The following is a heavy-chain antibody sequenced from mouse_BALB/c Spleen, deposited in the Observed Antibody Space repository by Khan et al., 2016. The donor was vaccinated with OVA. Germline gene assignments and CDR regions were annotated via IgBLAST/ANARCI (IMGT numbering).Heavy chain of an antibody. Sequence: QVQLKESGPGLVAPSQSLSITCTVSGFSLTSYGVNWVRQPPGKGLEWLGVIWGDGSTNYHSTLKSRLIISKDNSKRQVFLTLNSLQTDETTTYYCAKFTPDYYSMDYWGQGTSVTVSS. CDR3: AKFTPDYYSMDY. D-gene: IGHD1-1*01. V-gene: IGHV2-3*01. CDR1: GFSLTSYG. CDR2: IWGDGST. J-gene: IGHJ4*01.